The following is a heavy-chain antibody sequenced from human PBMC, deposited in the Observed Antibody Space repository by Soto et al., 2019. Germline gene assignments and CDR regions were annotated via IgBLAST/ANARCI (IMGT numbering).Heavy chain of an antibody. CDR1: GGSISSSSYY. Sequence: QLQLQESGPGLVKPSETLSLTCTVSGGSISSSSYYWGWIRQLPGKGLEWIGSIYYSGSTYYNPSLKSRVTISVDTSKNQFSLKLSSVTAADTAVYYCARPGYSGYDQFDYWGQGTLVTVSS. CDR2: IYYSGST. V-gene: IGHV4-39*01. D-gene: IGHD5-12*01. CDR3: ARPGYSGYDQFDY. J-gene: IGHJ4*02.